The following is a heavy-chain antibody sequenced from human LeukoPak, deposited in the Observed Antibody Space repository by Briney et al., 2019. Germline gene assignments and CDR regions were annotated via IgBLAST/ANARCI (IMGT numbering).Heavy chain of an antibody. CDR3: ATEYYDILTGYFDY. D-gene: IGHD3-9*01. CDR2: ISGSGGST. Sequence: GGSLRLSCAASGFTFTSCAMSWVRQAPGKGLEWVSAISGSGGSTSYADSVKGRFTISRDNSKNTLFLQMSSLRAEDTAVYYCATEYYDILTGYFDYWGQGTLVTVSS. J-gene: IGHJ4*02. CDR1: GFTFTSCA. V-gene: IGHV3-23*01.